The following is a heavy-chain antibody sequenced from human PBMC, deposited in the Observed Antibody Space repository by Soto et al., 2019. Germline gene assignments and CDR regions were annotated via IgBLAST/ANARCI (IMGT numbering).Heavy chain of an antibody. CDR2: IHHSGST. CDR1: SASIISEQR. V-gene: IGHV4-4*02. D-gene: IGHD6-19*01. J-gene: IGHJ4*02. Sequence: QMQLQESGPGLVKPSETLSLTCAVSSASIISEQRWSWVRQPPGKGLEWIGEIHHSGSTNNNPSPRSRVTMSVDKSKTQFTQNLNPVTAADTAIYYCASSFGWYAIDQWGQGTLVSVSS. CDR3: ASSFGWYAIDQ.